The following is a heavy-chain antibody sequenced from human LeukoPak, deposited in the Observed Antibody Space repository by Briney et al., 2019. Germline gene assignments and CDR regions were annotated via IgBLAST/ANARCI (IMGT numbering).Heavy chain of an antibody. Sequence: PSETLSLTCTVSGGSISSYYWSWIRQPPGKGLEWIGYIYYSGSTKYNPSLKSRVTISVDTSKNQFSLKLSSVTAADTAVYYCASLGRRIDGYYYGLDVWGQGTTVTVSS. D-gene: IGHD2-15*01. CDR2: IYYSGST. CDR3: ASLGRRIDGYYYGLDV. V-gene: IGHV4-59*08. J-gene: IGHJ6*02. CDR1: GGSISSYY.